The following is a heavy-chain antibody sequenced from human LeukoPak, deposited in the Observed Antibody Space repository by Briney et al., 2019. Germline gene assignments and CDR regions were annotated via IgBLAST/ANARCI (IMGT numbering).Heavy chain of an antibody. J-gene: IGHJ6*03. CDR2: ISYDGSNK. Sequence: GGSLRLSCAASGFTFSNYAMHWVRQAPGKGLEWVAVISYDGSNKYYADSVKGRFTISRDNSKSTLYLQMNSLRAEDTAVYYCARDQYYDFWSGYFGRDYYYMDVWGKGTTVTVSS. CDR1: GFTFSNYA. CDR3: ARDQYYDFWSGYFGRDYYYMDV. V-gene: IGHV3-30*01. D-gene: IGHD3-3*01.